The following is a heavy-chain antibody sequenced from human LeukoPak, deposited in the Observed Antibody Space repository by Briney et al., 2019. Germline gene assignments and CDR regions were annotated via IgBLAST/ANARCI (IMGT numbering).Heavy chain of an antibody. CDR1: GYSISSGYY. CDR3: ASSSGWYLDY. V-gene: IGHV4-38-2*02. Sequence: SETLSLTCTVSGYSISSGYYWGWIRQPPGKGLEWIGSIYHSGSTYYNPSLKSRVTISVDTSKNQFSLKLSSVTAADTAVYYCASSSGWYLDYWGQGTLVTVSS. CDR2: IYHSGST. D-gene: IGHD6-19*01. J-gene: IGHJ4*02.